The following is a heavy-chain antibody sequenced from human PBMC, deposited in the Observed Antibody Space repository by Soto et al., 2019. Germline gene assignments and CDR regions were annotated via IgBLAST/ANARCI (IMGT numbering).Heavy chain of an antibody. J-gene: IGHJ4*02. CDR2: IIPIFGTA. CDR1: GGTFSSYA. D-gene: IGHD3-22*01. Sequence: QVQLVQSGAEVKKPGSSVKVSCKASGGTFSSYAISWVRQAPGQGLEWMGGIIPIFGTANYAQKFQGRVTITADESTRTAYMEVSSLRSEDTAVYYCARAADSSGYYGEPPEFFDYWGQGTLVTVSS. CDR3: ARAADSSGYYGEPPEFFDY. V-gene: IGHV1-69*12.